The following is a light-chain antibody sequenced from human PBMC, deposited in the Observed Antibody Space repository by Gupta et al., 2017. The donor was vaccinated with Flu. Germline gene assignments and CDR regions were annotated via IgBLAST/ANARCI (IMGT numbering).Light chain of an antibody. CDR3: QAWDGGTVV. V-gene: IGLV3-1*01. Sequence: SFELSQPPSVSVSPGQTARITCSAHRVGDKYVCWYQQKPGQSPVLVLYQDAKRPSGIPERFSGSNTGNTATLTISETQAMDEADYYCQAWDGGTVVFGGGTKLTVL. CDR1: RVGDKY. J-gene: IGLJ3*02. CDR2: QDA.